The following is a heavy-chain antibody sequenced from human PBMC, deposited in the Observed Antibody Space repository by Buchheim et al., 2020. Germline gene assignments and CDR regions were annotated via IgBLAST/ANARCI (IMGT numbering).Heavy chain of an antibody. CDR1: GCSISSSSYY. CDR3: ARRRDGYNLRAGTFDY. J-gene: IGHJ4*02. D-gene: IGHD5-24*01. Sequence: QLQLQESGPGLVKPSETLSLTCTVSGCSISSSSYYWGWIRQPPGKGLEWIGSIYYSGSTYYNPSLKSRVTISVDTSKNQFSLKLSSVTAADTAVYYCARRRDGYNLRAGTFDYWGQGTL. V-gene: IGHV4-39*01. CDR2: IYYSGST.